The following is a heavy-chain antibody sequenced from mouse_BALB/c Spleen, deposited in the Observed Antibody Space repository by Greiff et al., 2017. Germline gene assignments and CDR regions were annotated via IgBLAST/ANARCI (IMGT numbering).Heavy chain of an antibody. CDR3: TRYRGGQGFFDY. V-gene: IGHV1-69*02. J-gene: IGHJ2*01. CDR2: IYPSDSYT. D-gene: IGHD1-1*02. Sequence: QVQLQQPGAELVRPGASVKLSCKASGYTFTSYWINWVKQRPGQGLEWIGNIYPSDSYTNYNQKFKDKATLTVDKSSSTAYMQLSSPTSEDSAVYYCTRYRGGQGFFDYWGQGTTLTVSS. CDR1: GYTFTSYW.